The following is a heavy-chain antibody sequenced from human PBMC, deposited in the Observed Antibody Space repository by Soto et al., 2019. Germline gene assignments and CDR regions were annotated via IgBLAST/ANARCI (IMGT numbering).Heavy chain of an antibody. V-gene: IGHV3-23*01. CDR1: GLTFSSYA. CDR2: ISGSGGST. CDR3: AKAVHSNYETSPDYYYYYGMDV. J-gene: IGHJ6*02. Sequence: PVGSLRLSCAASGLTFSSYAMSWVRQAPGKGLEWFSAISGSGGSTYYADSVKGRFTISRDNSKNTLYLQMNSLRAEDTAVYYCAKAVHSNYETSPDYYYYYGMDVWGQGTTVTVSS. D-gene: IGHD4-4*01.